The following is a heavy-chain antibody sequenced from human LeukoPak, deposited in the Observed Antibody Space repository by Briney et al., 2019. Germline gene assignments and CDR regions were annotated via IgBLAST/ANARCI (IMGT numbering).Heavy chain of an antibody. CDR2: ISSSGSTI. J-gene: IGHJ4*02. CDR3: ARAYGDYFDY. Sequence: GGSLRLSCAASGFTFSSDWMSWVRQAPGKGLEWVSYISSSGSTIYYADSVKGRFTISRDNAKNSLYLQMNSLRAEDTAVYYCARAYGDYFDYWGQGTLVTVSS. V-gene: IGHV3-48*04. CDR1: GFTFSSDW. D-gene: IGHD4-17*01.